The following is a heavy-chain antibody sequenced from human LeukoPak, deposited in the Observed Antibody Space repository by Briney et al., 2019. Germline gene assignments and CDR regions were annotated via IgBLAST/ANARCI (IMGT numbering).Heavy chain of an antibody. D-gene: IGHD5-12*01. J-gene: IGHJ4*02. CDR1: RYTFTGYY. V-gene: IGHV1-2*02. Sequence: ASVKVSCKASRYTFTGYYIHWVRQAPGQGLEWMGWINPNSGGTNYAQKFQGRVTMTWDTSISTAYMELSRLRSDDTAVYYCAREYSGYGYWGQGALVTVSS. CDR3: AREYSGYGY. CDR2: INPNSGGT.